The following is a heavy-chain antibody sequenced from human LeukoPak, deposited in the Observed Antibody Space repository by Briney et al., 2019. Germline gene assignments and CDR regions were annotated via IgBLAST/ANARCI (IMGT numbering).Heavy chain of an antibody. Sequence: SETLSLTCSVSSGSISTYYWSWIRQPPGKGLEWIGYIYYSGSTNYNPSLKSRVTISVDTSKNQFSLKLTSVTATDTGVYYRARHAFIGYYYGIDVWGQGTTVTVSS. CDR3: ARHAFIGYYYGIDV. CDR2: IYYSGST. D-gene: IGHD2-15*01. CDR1: SGSISTYY. J-gene: IGHJ6*02. V-gene: IGHV4-59*08.